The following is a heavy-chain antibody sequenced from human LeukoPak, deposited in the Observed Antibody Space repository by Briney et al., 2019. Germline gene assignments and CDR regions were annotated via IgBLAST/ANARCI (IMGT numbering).Heavy chain of an antibody. CDR3: ARGRSYYYGSGMLVDY. CDR2: INHSGST. CDR1: GGSFSGYY. Sequence: PSETLSLTCAVYGGSFSGYYWSWIRQPPGKGLEWIGEINHSGSTNYNPSLKSRITISPDTSKNQFSLKLSSLTAADTAVYYCARGRSYYYGSGMLVDYWGQGTLVTVSS. V-gene: IGHV4-34*01. J-gene: IGHJ4*02. D-gene: IGHD3-10*01.